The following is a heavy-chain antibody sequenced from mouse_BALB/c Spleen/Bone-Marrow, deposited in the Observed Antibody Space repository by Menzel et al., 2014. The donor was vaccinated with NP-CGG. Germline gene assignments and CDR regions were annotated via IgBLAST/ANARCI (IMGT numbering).Heavy chain of an antibody. Sequence: QVQLQQSGAELVKPGASVKLSCKATGYTFTSYWMHWVKQRPGQGLEWIGEINPSNGRTNYNEKFKSKATLTVDKSSSTAYMQLSSLTSEDSAVYYCARWGITLAYWGQGTLVTVSA. CDR2: INPSNGRT. V-gene: IGHV1S81*02. CDR3: ARWGITLAY. CDR1: GYTFTSYW. J-gene: IGHJ3*01. D-gene: IGHD2-4*01.